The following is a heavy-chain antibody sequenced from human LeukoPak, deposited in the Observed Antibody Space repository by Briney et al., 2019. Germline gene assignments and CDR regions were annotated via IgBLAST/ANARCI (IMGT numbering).Heavy chain of an antibody. V-gene: IGHV3-30*02. CDR2: IRYDGTNK. CDR1: GFTFSHYG. Sequence: GGSLRLSCAASGFTFSHYGMHWVRQAPGKGLEWVAFIRYDGTNKYHADSVKGRFTIFRDNSKNTVYLQMNSLRPEDTAVYYCAKEGKYSNYFDYWGQGTLVTVSS. D-gene: IGHD4-11*01. J-gene: IGHJ4*02. CDR3: AKEGKYSNYFDY.